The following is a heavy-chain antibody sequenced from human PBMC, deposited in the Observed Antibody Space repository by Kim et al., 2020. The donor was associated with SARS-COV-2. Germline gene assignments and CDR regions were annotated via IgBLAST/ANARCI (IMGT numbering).Heavy chain of an antibody. J-gene: IGHJ6*02. CDR2: ISWNSGTI. D-gene: IGHD6-19*01. V-gene: IGHV3-9*01. Sequence: GGSLRLSCAASGFTFDDYAMHWVRQAPGKGLEWVSSISWNSGTIVYADSVKGRFTISRDNAKNSLYLQMNSLRAEDTAFYYCAKAILDSSEYVMDVWGQGTTVTVSS. CDR3: AKAILDSSEYVMDV. CDR1: GFTFDDYA.